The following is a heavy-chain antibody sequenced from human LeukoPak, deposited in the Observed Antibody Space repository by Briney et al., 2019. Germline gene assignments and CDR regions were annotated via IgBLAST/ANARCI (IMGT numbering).Heavy chain of an antibody. D-gene: IGHD2-2*02. CDR3: ARRPCSSTSCYRNGFDP. CDR1: VGSISSSSYY. V-gene: IGHV4-39*01. Sequence: SETLSLTCTVSVGSISSSSYYWGWIRQPPGKGLEWIGSIYYSGSTYYNPSLKSRVTISVDTSKNQFSLKLSSVTAADTAVYYCARRPCSSTSCYRNGFDPWGQGTLVTVSS. CDR2: IYYSGST. J-gene: IGHJ5*02.